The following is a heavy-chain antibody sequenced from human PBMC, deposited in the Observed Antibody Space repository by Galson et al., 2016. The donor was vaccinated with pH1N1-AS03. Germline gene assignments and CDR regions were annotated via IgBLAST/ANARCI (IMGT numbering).Heavy chain of an antibody. CDR1: GFTFSSYG. Sequence: SLRLSCAASGFTFSSYGMHWVRQTPGKGLEWVAVIWYDGSNKYYEDSVKGRFTISRDNSKKTLYLQMSSLRAEDTAVYYCARGQGYNSGYFDTDYWGRGTLVTVSS. CDR2: IWYDGSNK. D-gene: IGHD3-22*01. J-gene: IGHJ4*02. CDR3: ARGQGYNSGYFDTDY. V-gene: IGHV3-33*01.